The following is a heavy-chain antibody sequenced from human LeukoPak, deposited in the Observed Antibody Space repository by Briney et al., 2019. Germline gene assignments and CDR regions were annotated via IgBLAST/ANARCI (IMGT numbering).Heavy chain of an antibody. V-gene: IGHV1-18*01. D-gene: IGHD2-15*01. Sequence: DSVKVSCKASGYTFSSYGISWVRQAPGQGLEWVGWISTYNGNTNYAQKRQGRVTMTTDTSTSTAYMELRSLRSDDTAVYYCARCVEVVPATCFNWGQGTLVTVSS. CDR2: ISTYNGNT. CDR3: ARCVEVVPATCFN. CDR1: GYTFSSYG. J-gene: IGHJ4*02.